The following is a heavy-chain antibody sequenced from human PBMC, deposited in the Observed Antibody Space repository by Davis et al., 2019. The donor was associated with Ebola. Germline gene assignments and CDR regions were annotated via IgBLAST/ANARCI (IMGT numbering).Heavy chain of an antibody. Sequence: GESLKISCKGSGYSFTNYWIGWVRRMPGKGLEWMGRIDPSDSYTDYSPSFQGHVSISTDKSINTAYLQWNSLKASDTAMYFCARHFVGKLFGMDVWGQGTTVTVSS. J-gene: IGHJ6*02. V-gene: IGHV5-10-1*01. CDR3: ARHFVGKLFGMDV. CDR1: GYSFTNYW. CDR2: IDPSDSYT. D-gene: IGHD3-3*02.